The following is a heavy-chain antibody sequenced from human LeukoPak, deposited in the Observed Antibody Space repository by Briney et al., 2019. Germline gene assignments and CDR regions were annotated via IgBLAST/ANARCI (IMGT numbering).Heavy chain of an antibody. Sequence: SETLSLTCTVSGGSVSNNDYYWGWLRQPPGKGLEWIGTIHHSGHTYYNPSLKSRVTISVDTSKNQFSLKLGSVTAADTALYYCARRSRDSYLEYFDNWGQGTLVTVSS. J-gene: IGHJ4*02. CDR3: ARRSRDSYLEYFDN. D-gene: IGHD1-26*01. CDR2: IHHSGHT. V-gene: IGHV4-39*01. CDR1: GGSVSNNDYY.